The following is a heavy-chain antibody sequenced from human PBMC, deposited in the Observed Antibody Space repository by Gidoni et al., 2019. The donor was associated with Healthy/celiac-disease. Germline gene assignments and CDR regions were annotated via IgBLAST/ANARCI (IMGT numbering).Heavy chain of an antibody. CDR2: INHSGST. CDR3: ARMAAMVTLDY. Sequence: QVQLQQWGAGLLKLSATLSLTCAVYGGSFSGYYWSWIRQPPGKGLEWIGEINHSGSTNYNPSLKSRVTISVDTSKNQFSLKLSSVTAADTAVYYCARMAAMVTLDYWGQGTLVTVSS. V-gene: IGHV4-34*01. D-gene: IGHD5-18*01. CDR1: GGSFSGYY. J-gene: IGHJ4*02.